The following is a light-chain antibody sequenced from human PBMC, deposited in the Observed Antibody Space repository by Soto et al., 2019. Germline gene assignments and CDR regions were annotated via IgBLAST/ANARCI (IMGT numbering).Light chain of an antibody. J-gene: IGKJ3*01. CDR2: FAS. CDR1: QSVSSSY. CDR3: QQYGSSPPFT. Sequence: EIVLTQSPGTLSLSPGERATLSCRASQSVSSSYLAWYQQKPGQAPRLPIYFASSRAPGIPDRFSGSGSGTDFTLTISRLEPEDFAVYYCQQYGSSPPFTFGPGTKVDIK. V-gene: IGKV3-20*01.